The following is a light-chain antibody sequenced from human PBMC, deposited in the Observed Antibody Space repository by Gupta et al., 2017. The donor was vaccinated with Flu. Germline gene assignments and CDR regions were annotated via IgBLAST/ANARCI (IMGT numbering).Light chain of an antibody. CDR2: EVS. J-gene: IGLJ1*01. CDR3: NSYTSTSTPFV. Sequence: QSALTQPASVSGSPGQSITISCPGTTSDVGGYNYVSSYQQHPGKAPKLMIYEVSNRPSGVSNRFSGSKSGNTASLTISGLQAEDEGDYYCNSYTSTSTPFVFGTGTKVTVL. CDR1: TSDVGGYNY. V-gene: IGLV2-14*01.